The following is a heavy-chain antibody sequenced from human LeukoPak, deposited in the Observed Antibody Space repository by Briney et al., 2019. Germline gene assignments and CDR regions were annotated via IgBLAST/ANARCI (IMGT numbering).Heavy chain of an antibody. V-gene: IGHV4-39*07. CDR2: IYYSGST. CDR3: ARDGSNWVPIDY. CDR1: GGSISSSSYY. J-gene: IGHJ4*02. Sequence: SGPTLVKPSETLSLTCTVSGGSISSSSYYWGWIRQPPGKGLEWIGSIYYSGSTYYNPSLKSRVTISVDTSKNQFSLKLSSVTAADTAVYYCARDGSNWVPIDYWGQGTLVTVSS. D-gene: IGHD7-27*01.